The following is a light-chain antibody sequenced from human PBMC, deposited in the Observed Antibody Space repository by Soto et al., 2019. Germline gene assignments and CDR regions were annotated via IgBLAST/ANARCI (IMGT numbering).Light chain of an antibody. Sequence: QSALTQPASVSGSPGQSITISCTGTSSDVGGYNYVSWYQQHPGKAPKHMIYEVSNRPSGVSNRFSGSKSGNTASLTISGLQAEDEADYYCSSYASSRDVFFGGGTKLTVL. CDR1: SSDVGGYNY. V-gene: IGLV2-14*01. CDR2: EVS. CDR3: SSYASSRDVF. J-gene: IGLJ2*01.